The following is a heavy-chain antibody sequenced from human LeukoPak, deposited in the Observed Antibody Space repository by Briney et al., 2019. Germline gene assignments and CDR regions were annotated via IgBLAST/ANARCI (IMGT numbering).Heavy chain of an antibody. D-gene: IGHD3-22*01. CDR3: AKGGTYYYDSSGYFVFDY. Sequence: SESLSLTCAVYGGSFSGDYWGWIGQPPGKGLGWIGEINHIGSTNYNPSLKSRVTISVDTSKNQFSLKLSSVTAADTAVYSCAKGGTYYYDSSGYFVFDYWGQGILVTVSS. J-gene: IGHJ4*02. CDR2: INHIGST. CDR1: GGSFSGDY. V-gene: IGHV4-34*01.